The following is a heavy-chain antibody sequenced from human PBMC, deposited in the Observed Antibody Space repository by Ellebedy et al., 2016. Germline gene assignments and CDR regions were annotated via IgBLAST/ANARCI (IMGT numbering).Heavy chain of an antibody. V-gene: IGHV1-18*01. D-gene: IGHD3-16*01. CDR1: GYTFTSYG. J-gene: IGHJ4*02. Sequence: ASVKVSXXASGYTFTSYGISWVRQAPGQGLEWMGWISAYNGNTNYAQKLQGRVTITADKSTSTAYMELSSLRSEDTAVYYCARDSEPHTRTYYDYSWGQGTLVTVSS. CDR2: ISAYNGNT. CDR3: ARDSEPHTRTYYDYS.